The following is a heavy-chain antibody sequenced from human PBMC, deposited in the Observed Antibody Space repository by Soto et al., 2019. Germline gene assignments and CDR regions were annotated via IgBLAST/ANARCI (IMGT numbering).Heavy chain of an antibody. J-gene: IGHJ4*02. D-gene: IGHD3-22*01. CDR2: ISAGGSST. V-gene: IGHV3-23*01. CDR1: GFTFSSYA. Sequence: LRLSCAASGFTFSSYAMSWVRQAPGRGLEWVSAISAGGSSTYYADSVKGRFTISRDNSKNTLYFQMDSLRAEDTAVYYCAKIYGSSTYYPDYWGQGTLVTVSS. CDR3: AKIYGSSTYYPDY.